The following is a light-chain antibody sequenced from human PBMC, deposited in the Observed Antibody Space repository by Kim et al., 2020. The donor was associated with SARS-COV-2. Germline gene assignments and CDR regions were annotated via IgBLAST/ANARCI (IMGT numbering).Light chain of an antibody. Sequence: SELTQPPSASGTPGQRVTISCSGSSSNIGSNYVYWYQQLPGTAPKLLIYRNNQRPSGVPDRFSGSKSGTSASLAISGLRSEDEADYYCAAWDDSLSGRGVVFGGGTQLTVL. CDR3: AAWDDSLSGRGVV. CDR1: SSNIGSNY. V-gene: IGLV1-47*01. J-gene: IGLJ2*01. CDR2: RNN.